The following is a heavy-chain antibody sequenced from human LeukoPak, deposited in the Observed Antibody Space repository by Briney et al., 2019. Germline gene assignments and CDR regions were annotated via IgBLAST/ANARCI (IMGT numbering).Heavy chain of an antibody. V-gene: IGHV4/OR15-8*01. J-gene: IGHJ4*01. CDR1: GASIASHSW. D-gene: IGHD1-14*01. CDR3: AYNRNFALDN. Sequence: SETLSLTCAVSGASIASHSWWSWVRQPPGQGLEWIGEVYHSGGANYKPSLKSRVTISVDTSRNHFSLKLTSVTAADTAVYFCAYNRNFALDNWGQGTLVTVSS. CDR2: VYHSGGA.